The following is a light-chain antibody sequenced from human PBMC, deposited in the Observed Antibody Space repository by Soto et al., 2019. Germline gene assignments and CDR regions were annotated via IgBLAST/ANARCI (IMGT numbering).Light chain of an antibody. CDR1: QGLLDSDGRTH. J-gene: IGKJ4*01. V-gene: IGKV2D-29*01. CDR3: MQSIQLNT. CDR2: EVS. Sequence: DIVLTQTPLSLSVTPGQPASISCNSSQGLLDSDGRTHLYWYVQKTGQPPQALIYEVSKRSSGVPDRFSGSGSGTHFTLTMSRVQAEDAGIYYCMQSIQLNTFGGGTKVDIK.